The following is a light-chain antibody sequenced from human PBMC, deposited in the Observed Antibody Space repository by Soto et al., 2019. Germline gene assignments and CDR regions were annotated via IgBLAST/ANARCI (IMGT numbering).Light chain of an antibody. V-gene: IGKV3-15*01. J-gene: IGKJ1*01. CDR3: RHYNNWPPET. CDR1: QSVSSR. CDR2: DAS. Sequence: EIVMTQSPATLSVSPGERATLSCRPSQSVSSRLDSDQHKRGQAPRLLIYDASTRATGIPARFSGSGSGTEFNLTISSLQSEDFAIYYCRHYNNWPPETFGQGTKVDI.